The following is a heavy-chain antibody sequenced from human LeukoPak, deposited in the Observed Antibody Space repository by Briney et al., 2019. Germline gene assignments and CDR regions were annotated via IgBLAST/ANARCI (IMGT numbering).Heavy chain of an antibody. CDR2: INHSGST. CDR1: GGSISSSNW. V-gene: IGHV4-4*02. J-gene: IGHJ5*02. D-gene: IGHD6-6*01. Sequence: SETLSLTCAVSGGSISSSNWWSWVRQPPGKGLEWIGEINHSGSTNYNPSLKSRVTISVDTSKNQFSLKLSSVTAADTAVYYCARGYSSSSGFDPWGQGTLVTVSS. CDR3: ARGYSSSSGFDP.